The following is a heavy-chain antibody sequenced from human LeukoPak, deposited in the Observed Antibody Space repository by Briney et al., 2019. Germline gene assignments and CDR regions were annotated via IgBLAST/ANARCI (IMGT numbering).Heavy chain of an antibody. CDR3: ARATCDPRGEVTPESGSYYNEWGDY. CDR2: ISAYNGNT. Sequence: SVKVSCKASGYTFTSYGISWVRQAPGQGLEWMGWISAYNGNTNYAQKLQGRVTMITDTSTSTAYMELRSLRSDDTAVYYCARATCDPRGEVTPESGSYYNEWGDYWGQGTLVTVSS. J-gene: IGHJ4*02. V-gene: IGHV1-18*01. CDR1: GYTFTSYG. D-gene: IGHD3-10*01.